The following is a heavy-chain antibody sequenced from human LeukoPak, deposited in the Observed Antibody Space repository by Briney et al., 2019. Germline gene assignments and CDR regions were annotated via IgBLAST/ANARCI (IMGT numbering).Heavy chain of an antibody. CDR1: DYSISSGVY. D-gene: IGHD5-18*01. V-gene: IGHV4-38-2*01. Sequence: SETLSLTCAVPDYSISSGVYWGWIRQPPGKGLEWIGSIYHSGSTYYNPSLKSRVTISVDTSKNQFSLKLSSVTAADTAVYYCARAIYSYGYFDQWGQGTLVTVSS. CDR3: ARAIYSYGYFDQ. J-gene: IGHJ4*02. CDR2: IYHSGST.